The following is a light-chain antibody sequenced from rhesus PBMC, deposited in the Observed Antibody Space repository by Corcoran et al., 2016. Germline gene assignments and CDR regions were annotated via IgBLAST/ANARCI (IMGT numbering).Light chain of an antibody. CDR3: HQYSNWWT. CDR2: DAC. J-gene: IGKJ1*01. V-gene: IGKV3-42*01. Sequence: EILLPQSPATLSLSPGERATLSCKASQSASRSLACYRQKPAQPPRLLIYDACKRATGIPDRFSGRGSGTDFTLTSSSLEPEDVAVYYCHQYSNWWTFGQGTKVEIK. CDR1: QSASRS.